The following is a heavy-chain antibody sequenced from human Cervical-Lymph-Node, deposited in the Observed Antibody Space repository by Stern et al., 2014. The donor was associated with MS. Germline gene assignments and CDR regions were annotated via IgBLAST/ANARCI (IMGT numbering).Heavy chain of an antibody. D-gene: IGHD3-22*01. CDR3: ARASSSGYYPSEGAFEV. V-gene: IGHV4-31*03. Sequence: VQLVESGPGLVKPSQTLSLTCTVSGGSISSGGSHWSWIRQHPGKGLEWIGFIFYSGMTYYNPSLKSRVTISVDTSKNQFSLKLSSVTAADTALYYCARASSSGYYPSEGAFEVWGQGTMVTVSS. CDR2: IFYSGMT. J-gene: IGHJ3*01. CDR1: GGSISSGGSH.